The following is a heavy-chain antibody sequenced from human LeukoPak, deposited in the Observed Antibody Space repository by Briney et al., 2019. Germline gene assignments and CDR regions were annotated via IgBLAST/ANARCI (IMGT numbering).Heavy chain of an antibody. Sequence: GGSLRLSCAASGFTFGNYAMHWVRQAPGKGLEWVALISYEPTNRYYADSVKGRFTVSRDNSLNLLYLQMTSLTPEDTAVYFCARRQQIVYNYYYYAMDVWGQGTTVAVSS. V-gene: IGHV3-30*14. CDR2: ISYEPTNR. D-gene: IGHD6-6*01. CDR1: GFTFGNYA. J-gene: IGHJ6*02. CDR3: ARRQQIVYNYYYYAMDV.